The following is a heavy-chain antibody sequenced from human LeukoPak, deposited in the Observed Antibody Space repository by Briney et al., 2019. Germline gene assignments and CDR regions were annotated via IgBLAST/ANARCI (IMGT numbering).Heavy chain of an antibody. J-gene: IGHJ4*02. CDR2: IRGKNNNYAT. V-gene: IGHV3-73*01. Sequence: GESLKLSCAASGFTFSDSAIHWVRQASGKGLEWVSRIRGKNNNYATTYAESVKGRFTFSRDNSKNTLYLQMNSLRAEDTAAYYCARAGHCTNGICYTADFDYWGQGTLVTVSS. CDR3: ARAGHCTNGICYTADFDY. CDR1: GFTFSDSA. D-gene: IGHD2-8*01.